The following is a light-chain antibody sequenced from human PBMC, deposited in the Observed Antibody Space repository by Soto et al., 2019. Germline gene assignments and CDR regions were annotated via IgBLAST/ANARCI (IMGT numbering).Light chain of an antibody. J-gene: IGLJ2*01. CDR3: CSYTSISTGVL. V-gene: IGLV2-14*01. CDR1: SSDVGDYSY. CDR2: EVS. Sequence: QSALTQPASVSGSPGQSITISCTGASSDVGDYSYVSWYQHHPGQAPELLIYEVSNRPSGVSHRFSGSKSGNTASLTISGLQAEDEADCYCCSYTSISTGVLFGGGTKLTVL.